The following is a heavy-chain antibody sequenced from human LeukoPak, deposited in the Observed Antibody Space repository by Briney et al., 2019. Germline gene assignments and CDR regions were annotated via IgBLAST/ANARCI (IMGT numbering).Heavy chain of an antibody. CDR2: INGNGVT. J-gene: IGHJ5*02. CDR3: VRDELRTTYRFSWDP. Sequence: NPSETLSLTCTVSGGSIGFYFWSWIRQSAGKGLEWIGHINGNGVTNYSPSLKSRVTMSVDTSKSQFSLNLRSVTAADTSVYYCVRDELRTTYRFSWDPWGQGILVTV. V-gene: IGHV4-4*07. CDR1: GGSIGFYF. D-gene: IGHD3-16*02.